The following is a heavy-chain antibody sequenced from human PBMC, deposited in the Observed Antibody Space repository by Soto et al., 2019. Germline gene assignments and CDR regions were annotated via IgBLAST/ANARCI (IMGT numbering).Heavy chain of an antibody. J-gene: IGHJ4*02. CDR1: GGSISSYY. Sequence: SETLSLTCTVSGGSISSYYWSWIRQPPGKGLEWIGYIYYSGSTNYNPSLKSRVTILVDTSKNQFSLKLRSVTAADTAVYYCARSSGYSSSRFDYWGQGILVTVSS. D-gene: IGHD6-13*01. CDR3: ARSSGYSSSRFDY. V-gene: IGHV4-59*01. CDR2: IYYSGST.